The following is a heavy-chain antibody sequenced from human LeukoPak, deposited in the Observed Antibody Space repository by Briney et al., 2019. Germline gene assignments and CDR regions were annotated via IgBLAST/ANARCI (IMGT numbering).Heavy chain of an antibody. J-gene: IGHJ4*02. D-gene: IGHD5-24*01. V-gene: IGHV3-30*09. Sequence: GGSLRLSCAASGFSFSYHAMHWVRQAPGKGLEWVAVISSDGSYKYYADSVKGRIAISRHNSQSTLYLQMNSLRPEDTAVYYCARDGARDGYIDYWGQGTLDAVSS. CDR1: GFSFSYHA. CDR2: ISSDGSYK. CDR3: ARDGARDGYIDY.